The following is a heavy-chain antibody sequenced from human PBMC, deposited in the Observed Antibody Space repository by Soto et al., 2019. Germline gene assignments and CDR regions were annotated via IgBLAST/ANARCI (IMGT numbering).Heavy chain of an antibody. V-gene: IGHV1-18*01. D-gene: IGHD2-21*01. Sequence: QIQLVQSGGEVKKPGASVKVSCKSSGYNFISHSITWVRQAPGQGLEWMGRISAYNGNTNHAQKFQGRLTMTTVTSASTAYMVLRGLRSDDTAVYYCARGAFGGGAQGCRDMNAWGQGTTVTVSS. CDR1: GYNFISHS. CDR3: ARGAFGGGAQGCRDMNA. CDR2: ISAYNGNT. J-gene: IGHJ6*02.